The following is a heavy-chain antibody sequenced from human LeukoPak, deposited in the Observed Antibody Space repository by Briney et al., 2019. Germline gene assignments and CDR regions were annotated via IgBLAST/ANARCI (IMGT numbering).Heavy chain of an antibody. Sequence: SETLSLTCAVYGGSFSGYYWSWIRQPPGKGLEWIGSIYYSGSTYYNPSLKSRVTISVDTSKNQFSLKLSSVTAADTAVYYCARHFVPYYDILTGRGEYYFDYWGQGTLVTVSS. V-gene: IGHV4-34*01. CDR1: GGSFSGYY. CDR2: IYYSGST. J-gene: IGHJ4*02. D-gene: IGHD3-9*01. CDR3: ARHFVPYYDILTGRGEYYFDY.